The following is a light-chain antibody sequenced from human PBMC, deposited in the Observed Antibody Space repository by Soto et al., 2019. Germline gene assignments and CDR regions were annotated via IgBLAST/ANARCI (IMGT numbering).Light chain of an antibody. V-gene: IGKV1-17*01. CDR3: LQHSSYPLT. J-gene: IGKJ4*01. CDR2: AAS. CDR1: QGIGKH. Sequence: DIQMTQSPSSLSASVGDRVTITCRASQGIGKHLGWYQQKPGKAPKRLIYAASSLQSGVPSRFSGSGSGTEFTLPIRSLQPEDFATYYCLQHSSYPLTFGGGTKVEIK.